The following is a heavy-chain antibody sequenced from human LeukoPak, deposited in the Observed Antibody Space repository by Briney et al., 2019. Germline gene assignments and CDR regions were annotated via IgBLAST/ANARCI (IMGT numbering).Heavy chain of an antibody. CDR2: MNPNSGNT. CDR1: GYTFTSYD. Sequence: GASVKVSCKASGYTFTSYDINWVRQATGQGLEWMGWMNPNSGNTGYAQRFQGRVTMTRSTSISTAYMELSSLRSEDTAVYYCARGRGRSTWIQLWRTHGMDVWGQGTTVTVSS. CDR3: ARGRGRSTWIQLWRTHGMDV. J-gene: IGHJ6*02. V-gene: IGHV1-8*01. D-gene: IGHD5-18*01.